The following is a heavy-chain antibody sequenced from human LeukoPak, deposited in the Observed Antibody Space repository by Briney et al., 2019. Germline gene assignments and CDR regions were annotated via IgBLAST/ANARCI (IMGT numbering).Heavy chain of an antibody. Sequence: ASVKVSCKASGYTFTSYDINWVRQATGQGLEWMGWMNPNSGNTGYAQKFQGRVTMTRNTSISTAYMELSSLRSEDTAVYYCAREGRGYKNYFFDYWGQGTLVSVSS. J-gene: IGHJ4*02. V-gene: IGHV1-8*01. CDR1: GYTFTSYD. D-gene: IGHD5-18*01. CDR3: AREGRGYKNYFFDY. CDR2: MNPNSGNT.